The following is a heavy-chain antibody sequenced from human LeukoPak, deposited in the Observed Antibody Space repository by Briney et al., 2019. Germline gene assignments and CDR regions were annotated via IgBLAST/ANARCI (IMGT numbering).Heavy chain of an antibody. J-gene: IGHJ4*02. D-gene: IGHD5-12*01. V-gene: IGHV4-59*01. CDR2: IYYSGST. Sequence: SETLSLTCTVSGGSISSYYWSWIRQPPGKGLEWIGYIYYSGSTNYNPSLKSRVTISVDTSKNQFSLKLSSVTAADTAVYYCARGRRANGGYDDPFDYWGQGTLVTVSS. CDR1: GGSISSYY. CDR3: ARGRRANGGYDDPFDY.